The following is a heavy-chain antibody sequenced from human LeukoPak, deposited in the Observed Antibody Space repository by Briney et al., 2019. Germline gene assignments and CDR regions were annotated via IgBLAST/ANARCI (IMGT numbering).Heavy chain of an antibody. CDR3: AADRAGSYLRFVY. Sequence: SVKVSCKASGFXFTSSVVQWVRQARGQRLEWIGWIVVGSGNTNYAQKFQERVTITRDMSTSTAYMELSSLRFEDTAVYYCAADRAGSYLRFVYWGQGTAVTVSS. D-gene: IGHD3-10*01. J-gene: IGHJ4*02. CDR1: GFXFTSSV. CDR2: IVVGSGNT. V-gene: IGHV1-58*01.